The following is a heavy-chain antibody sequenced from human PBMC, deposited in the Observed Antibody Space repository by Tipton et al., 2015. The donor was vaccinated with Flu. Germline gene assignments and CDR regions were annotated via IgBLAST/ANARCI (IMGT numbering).Heavy chain of an antibody. CDR3: ARWGITMVLGPKKGGFDY. CDR2: IYYSGST. CDR1: GGSISSYY. V-gene: IGHV4-59*01. J-gene: IGHJ4*02. Sequence: TLSLTCTVSGGSISSYYWSWIRQPPGKGLEWIGYIYYSGSTDYNPSLKSRVTISVDTSKNQFSLKLSSVTAADTAVYYCARWGITMVLGPKKGGFDYWGQGTLVTVSS. D-gene: IGHD3-10*01.